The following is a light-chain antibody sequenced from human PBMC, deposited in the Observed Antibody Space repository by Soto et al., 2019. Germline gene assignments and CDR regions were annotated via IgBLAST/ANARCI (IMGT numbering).Light chain of an antibody. V-gene: IGKV3-11*01. CDR2: DAF. Sequence: EIVLTQSPATLSLSPGERATLSCRASQSVNSYLAWYQHKHGQAPRLLIHDAFHRATGIPARFSGSGSGTDFTLTISSLEPEDFAVYYCQNRYGVTFGPGTKVDI. J-gene: IGKJ3*01. CDR3: QNRYGVT. CDR1: QSVNSY.